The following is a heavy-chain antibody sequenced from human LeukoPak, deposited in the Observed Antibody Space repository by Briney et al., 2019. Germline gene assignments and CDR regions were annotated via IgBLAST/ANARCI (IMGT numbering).Heavy chain of an antibody. V-gene: IGHV3-21*01. CDR3: ARGYGTFDI. J-gene: IGHJ3*02. Sequence: GGSLRLSCAASGFTFNTYTMNWVRQAPGKGLEWVSSISSDSSYMYYADSVKGRFTISRDNAKNSLYLQMNGLRAEDTAVYYCARGYGTFDIWGQGTMVTVSS. CDR1: GFTFNTYT. D-gene: IGHD1-1*01. CDR2: ISSDSSYM.